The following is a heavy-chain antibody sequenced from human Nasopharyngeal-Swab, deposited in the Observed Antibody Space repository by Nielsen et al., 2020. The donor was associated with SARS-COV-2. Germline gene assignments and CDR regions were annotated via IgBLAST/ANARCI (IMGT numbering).Heavy chain of an antibody. J-gene: IGHJ4*02. CDR2: INGDGSSL. V-gene: IGHV3-74*01. D-gene: IGHD3-16*01. Sequence: GESLKISCAASGFTFSNYRMHWVRQAPGKGLVWVSRINGDGSSLNYADFVKGRFTISTDNAKSTLYLEMNSLRAEDTAVYYCARSEYYFDYWGQGSLVTVSS. CDR3: ARSEYYFDY. CDR1: GFTFSNYR.